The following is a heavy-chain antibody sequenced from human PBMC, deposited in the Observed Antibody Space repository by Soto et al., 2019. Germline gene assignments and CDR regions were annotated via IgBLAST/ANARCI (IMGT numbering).Heavy chain of an antibody. CDR3: ARDKIPHSFTVTRYFDY. J-gene: IGHJ4*02. CDR2: ISAYNGNT. Sequence: GASVKVSCKAAGYTFTSYGISWVRQAPGQGLEWMGWISAYNGNTNYAQKLQGRVTMTTDTSTSTAYMELRSLRSDDTAVYYCARDKIPHSFTVTRYFDYWGQGTLVTVSS. CDR1: GYTFTSYG. V-gene: IGHV1-18*01. D-gene: IGHD4-17*01.